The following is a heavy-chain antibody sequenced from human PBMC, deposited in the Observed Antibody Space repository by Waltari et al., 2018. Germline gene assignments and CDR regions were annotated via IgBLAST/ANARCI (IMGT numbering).Heavy chain of an antibody. CDR2: INPNSGGT. CDR3: ARGRAYYYDSSPPDY. J-gene: IGHJ4*02. CDR1: GYTFTGYY. Sequence: QVQLVQSGAEVKKPGASVKVSCKASGYTFTGYYMHWVRQATGQGLEWMVRINPNSGGTNYAQKFQGRVTMTRDTSISTAYMELSRLRSDDTAVYYCARGRAYYYDSSPPDYWGQGTLVTVSS. D-gene: IGHD3-22*01. V-gene: IGHV1-2*06.